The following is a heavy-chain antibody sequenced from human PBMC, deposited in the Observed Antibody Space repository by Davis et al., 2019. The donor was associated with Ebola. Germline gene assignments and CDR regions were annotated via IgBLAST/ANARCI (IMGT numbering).Heavy chain of an antibody. V-gene: IGHV4-39*01. CDR2: MYYTGST. CDR3: ARRSGWGSRGYYFDY. D-gene: IGHD3-3*01. J-gene: IGHJ4*02. CDR1: GGSISTSDYY. Sequence: PSETLSLTCTVSGGSISTSDYYWGWIRQPPGKGLEWIGYMYYTGSTYCNPSLKSRVTMSVDTSKNQFSLKLSSVTAADTAVYYCARRSGWGSRGYYFDYWGQGTLVIVSS.